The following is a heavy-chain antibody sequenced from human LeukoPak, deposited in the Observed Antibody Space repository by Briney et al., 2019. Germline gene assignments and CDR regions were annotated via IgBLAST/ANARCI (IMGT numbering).Heavy chain of an antibody. CDR2: IYYSGST. J-gene: IGHJ2*01. Sequence: PSETLSLTRTVSGGSISSISYYWGWIRQPPGKGLEWIGSIYYSGSTYYNPSLKSRVTISVDTSKNQFSLKLSSVTAADTAVYYCARVRTGKTHWYFDLWGRGTLVTVSS. V-gene: IGHV4-39*01. CDR3: ARVRTGKTHWYFDL. CDR1: GGSISSISYY. D-gene: IGHD1-1*01.